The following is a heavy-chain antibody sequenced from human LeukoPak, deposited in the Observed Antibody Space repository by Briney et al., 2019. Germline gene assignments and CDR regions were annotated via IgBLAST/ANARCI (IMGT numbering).Heavy chain of an antibody. CDR3: ARRGSSGWEFFDY. CDR2: IYPGDSDT. CDR1: GYSFTSYW. V-gene: IGHV5-51*01. J-gene: IGHJ4*02. Sequence: SGESLKISCKGSGYSFTSYWLGWVRQMPGKGLEWMGIIYPGDSDTRYSPSFQGQVTISADKSISTGYLQWSSLKASDTAMFYCARRGSSGWEFFDYWGQGTLVTVSS. D-gene: IGHD6-19*01.